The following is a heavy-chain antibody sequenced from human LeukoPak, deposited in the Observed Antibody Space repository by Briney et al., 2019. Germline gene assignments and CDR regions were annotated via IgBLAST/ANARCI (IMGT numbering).Heavy chain of an antibody. CDR2: IYYSGST. CDR3: ARSAHYVWGSSGH. D-gene: IGHD3-16*01. V-gene: IGHV4-39*01. CDR1: GGSITSGSYY. Sequence: SETLSLTCTVSGGSITSGSYYWGWIRQPPGKGLEWIGSIYYSGSTYYNPPLKSRVTISVDTSKNQISLKLSSVTAADTAVYYCARSAHYVWGSSGHWGQGTLVTVSS. J-gene: IGHJ4*02.